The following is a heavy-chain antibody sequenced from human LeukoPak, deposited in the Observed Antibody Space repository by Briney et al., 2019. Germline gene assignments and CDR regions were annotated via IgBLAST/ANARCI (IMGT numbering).Heavy chain of an antibody. CDR3: AKDRDTAMVTNWFDP. CDR2: ISGSGGST. V-gene: IGHV3-23*01. CDR1: GFTFSSYA. J-gene: IGHJ5*02. Sequence: GGSLRLSCAASGFTFSSYAMSWVRQAPGKGLEWVSAISGSGGSTYYADSVKGRFTISRDNSKNTLYLQMNSLRAEDTAVYYCAKDRDTAMVTNWFDPWGQGTLVTVCS. D-gene: IGHD5-18*01.